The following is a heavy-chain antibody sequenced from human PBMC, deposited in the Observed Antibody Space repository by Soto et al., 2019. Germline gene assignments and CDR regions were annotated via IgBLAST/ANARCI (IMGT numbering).Heavy chain of an antibody. V-gene: IGHV5-51*01. Sequence: ASVKISCKGCGYRFTSYWLGWVRQMPGKGLEWMGIIYPGDSDTRYSPSFQGQVTISGDKSISTAYLQWSSLKASDTAMYYCARQVFLERKNYYYYYGMDVWGQGTTVTVSS. J-gene: IGHJ6*02. D-gene: IGHD3-3*01. CDR2: IYPGDSDT. CDR3: ARQVFLERKNYYYYYGMDV. CDR1: GYRFTSYW.